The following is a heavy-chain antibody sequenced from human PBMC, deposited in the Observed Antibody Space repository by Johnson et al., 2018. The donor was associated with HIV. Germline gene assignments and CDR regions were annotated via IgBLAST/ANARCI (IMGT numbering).Heavy chain of an antibody. J-gene: IGHJ3*02. CDR2: IYSGGST. Sequence: VQLVESGGGLIQPGGSLRLSCAASGFTVSSNYMSWVRQAPGKGLEWVSLIYSGGSTYYADSVKGRFTISRDNSKNTLYLQMNSLRAEDTAVYYCAKEGADYNFWSGYSSNAFDIWGQGTMVTVSS. CDR3: AKEGADYNFWSGYSSNAFDI. V-gene: IGHV3-53*01. D-gene: IGHD3-3*01. CDR1: GFTVSSNY.